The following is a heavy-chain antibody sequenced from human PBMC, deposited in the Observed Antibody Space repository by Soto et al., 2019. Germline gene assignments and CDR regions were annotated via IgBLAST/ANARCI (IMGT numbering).Heavy chain of an antibody. CDR2: IWHDGSKQ. V-gene: IGHV3-33*01. J-gene: IGHJ4*02. Sequence: PGGSLRLSCAASGFTFSDYAMHWVRQAPGKGLEWVAFIWHDGSKQYYADSVKGRFTISRDNSKNTLYLQMNSLRAEDTAVYYCARSHLYYDSSGYPDYWGQGTLVTVSS. CDR3: ARSHLYYDSSGYPDY. CDR1: GFTFSDYA. D-gene: IGHD3-22*01.